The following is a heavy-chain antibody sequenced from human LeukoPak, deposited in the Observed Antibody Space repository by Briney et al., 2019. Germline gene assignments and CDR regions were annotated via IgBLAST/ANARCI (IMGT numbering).Heavy chain of an antibody. J-gene: IGHJ4*02. V-gene: IGHV1-69*04. CDR2: IIPILGIA. D-gene: IGHD5-18*01. CDR3: ARAGGYSYGSLGY. CDR1: GGTFSSYA. Sequence: ASVKVSCKASGGTFSSYAISWVRQAPGQGLEWMGRIIPILGIANYAQKFQGRVTITADKSTSTAYMELSSLRSEDTALYYCARAGGYSYGSLGYWGQGTLVTVSS.